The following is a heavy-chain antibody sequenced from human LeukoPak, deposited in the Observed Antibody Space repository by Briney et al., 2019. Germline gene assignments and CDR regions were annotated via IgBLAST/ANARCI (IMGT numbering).Heavy chain of an antibody. Sequence: PGGSLRLSCAASGFTVSSNYINWVRQAPGKGLEWVSVIYNDGSTYYADSVKGRFTISRDDSKNTLFLQMNSLRDEDTAVYYCATLPLNYDRPPEDYWGQGALVTVSS. V-gene: IGHV3-53*01. J-gene: IGHJ4*02. CDR3: ATLPLNYDRPPEDY. CDR1: GFTVSSNY. CDR2: IYNDGST. D-gene: IGHD1-7*01.